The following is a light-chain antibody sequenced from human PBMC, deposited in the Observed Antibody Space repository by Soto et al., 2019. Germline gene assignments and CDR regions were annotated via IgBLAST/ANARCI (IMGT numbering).Light chain of an antibody. CDR2: GAS. CDR1: QSVTSSY. V-gene: IGKV3-20*01. Sequence: EIVLTQSPGTLSLSPGERATLSCRASQSVTSSYFDWYQQKPGQAPRLLIYGASSRATAIPERFSGSGSGTDSTLTISRLEPEDSAVYYCQQYDSLPWTFGQGTKVEVK. CDR3: QQYDSLPWT. J-gene: IGKJ1*01.